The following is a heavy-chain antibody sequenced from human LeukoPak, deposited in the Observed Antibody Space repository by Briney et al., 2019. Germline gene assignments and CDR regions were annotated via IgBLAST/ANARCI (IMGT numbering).Heavy chain of an antibody. CDR3: ASTGATETTHFDY. CDR2: INHSGST. D-gene: IGHD1-26*01. V-gene: IGHV4-34*01. CDR1: GGSFSGYY. J-gene: IGHJ4*02. Sequence: SETLSLTCAVYGGSFSGYYWSWIRQPPGKGLEWIGEINHSGSTNYNPSLKSRVTISVDTSKNQFSLKLSSVTAADTAVYYCASTGATETTHFDYWGQGTLVTVSS.